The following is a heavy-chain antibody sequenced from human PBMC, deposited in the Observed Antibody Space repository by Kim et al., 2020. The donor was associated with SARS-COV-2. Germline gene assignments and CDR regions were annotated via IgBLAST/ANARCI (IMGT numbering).Heavy chain of an antibody. V-gene: IGHV4-39*01. D-gene: IGHD3-22*01. CDR2: IYYSGST. CDR3: ARLYYYDSSGVFDY. J-gene: IGHJ4*02. CDR1: GGSISSSSYY. Sequence: SETLSLTCTVSGGSISSSSYYWGWIRQPPGKGLEWIGSIYYSGSTYYNPSLKSRVTISVDTSKTQFSLKLSSVTAADTAVYYCARLYYYDSSGVFDYWGQGTLVTVSS.